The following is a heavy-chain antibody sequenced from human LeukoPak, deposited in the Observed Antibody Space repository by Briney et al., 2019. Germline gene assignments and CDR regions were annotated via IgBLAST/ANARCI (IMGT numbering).Heavy chain of an antibody. CDR3: ARGPAGYYDFWSGYSAFDY. J-gene: IGHJ4*02. CDR1: GFTFSSYA. Sequence: GGSLRLSCAASGFTFSSYAMSWVRQAPGKGLEWVAVISYDGSNKYYADSVKGRFTISRDNAKNSLYLQVNSLRAEDTAVYYCARGPAGYYDFWSGYSAFDYWGQGTLVTVSS. V-gene: IGHV3-30*03. CDR2: ISYDGSNK. D-gene: IGHD3-3*01.